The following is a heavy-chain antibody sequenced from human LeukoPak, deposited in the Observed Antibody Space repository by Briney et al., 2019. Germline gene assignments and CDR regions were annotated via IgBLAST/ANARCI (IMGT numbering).Heavy chain of an antibody. CDR1: GYXFTTYY. V-gene: IGHV1-46*01. D-gene: IGHD1-14*01. J-gene: IGHJ4*02. CDR3: ARQSVRPGASPLFDY. Sequence: GASVKVSCKASGYXFTTYYIHWVRQAPGQGLEWMGLINGGAGSTTYAQQFQGRVTMTRDTSTSTVYMEVSSLRSEDTAVYYCARQSVRPGASPLFDYWGQGTLVTVSS. CDR2: INGGAGST.